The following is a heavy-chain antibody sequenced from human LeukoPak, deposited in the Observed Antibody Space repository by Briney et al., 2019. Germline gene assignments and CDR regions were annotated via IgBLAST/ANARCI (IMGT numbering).Heavy chain of an antibody. CDR2: IYYSGST. CDR3: AREGYYDSSGYFDY. Sequence: SETLSLTCTVSGGSISSGGYYWSWIRQPPGKGLEWIGYIYYSGSTNYNPSLKSRVTISVDTSKNQFSLKLSSVTAADTAVYYCAREGYYDSSGYFDYWGQGTLVTVSS. D-gene: IGHD3-22*01. V-gene: IGHV4-61*08. CDR1: GGSISSGGYY. J-gene: IGHJ4*02.